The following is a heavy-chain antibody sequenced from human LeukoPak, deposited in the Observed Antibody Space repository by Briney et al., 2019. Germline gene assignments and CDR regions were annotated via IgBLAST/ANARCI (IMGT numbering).Heavy chain of an antibody. CDR1: GYTFNGYY. CDR2: INSNSGGT. Sequence: ASEKVSCKASGYTFNGYYMHWLRQALGQGLEWMGWINSNSGGTNYAQKFQGRVTMTRDTSISTAYMELSRLRSDDTAVYYCARGMEPYYYMDVWGKGTTVTVSS. D-gene: IGHD1-26*01. CDR3: ARGMEPYYYMDV. J-gene: IGHJ6*03. V-gene: IGHV1-2*02.